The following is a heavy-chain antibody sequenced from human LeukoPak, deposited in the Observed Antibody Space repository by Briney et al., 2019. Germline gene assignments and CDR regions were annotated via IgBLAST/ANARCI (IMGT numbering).Heavy chain of an antibody. Sequence: GGSLRLSCAASGFTFSSYSMNWVRQAPGKGLEWVSAISGSGGSTYYADSVKGRFTISRDNSKNTPYLQMNSLRAEDTAVYYCAKDRRMREWSIRPYNWFDPWGQGTLVTVSS. CDR1: GFTFSSYS. D-gene: IGHD3-3*01. CDR2: ISGSGGST. V-gene: IGHV3-23*01. CDR3: AKDRRMREWSIRPYNWFDP. J-gene: IGHJ5*02.